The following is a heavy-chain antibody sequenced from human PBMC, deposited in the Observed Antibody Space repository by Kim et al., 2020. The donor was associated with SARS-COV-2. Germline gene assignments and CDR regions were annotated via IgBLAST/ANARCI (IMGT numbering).Heavy chain of an antibody. J-gene: IGHJ6*02. CDR1: GGSISSSSYY. CDR2: IYYSGST. Sequence: SETLSLTCTVSGGSISSSSYYWGWIRQPPGKGLEWIGSIYYSGSTYYNPSLKSRVTISVDTSKNQFSLKLSSVTAADTAVYYCAKDRYGSGHYYYYYGMDVWGQGTTVTVSS. V-gene: IGHV4-39*02. CDR3: AKDRYGSGHYYYYYGMDV. D-gene: IGHD3-10*01.